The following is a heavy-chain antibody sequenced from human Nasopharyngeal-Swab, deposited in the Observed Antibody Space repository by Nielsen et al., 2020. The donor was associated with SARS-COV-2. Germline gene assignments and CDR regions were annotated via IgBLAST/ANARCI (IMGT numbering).Heavy chain of an antibody. D-gene: IGHD1-26*01. V-gene: IGHV3-48*01. CDR1: GFTFSAYN. CDR2: ISSSSSTI. CDR3: ARADVGALDYYYYMDV. Sequence: GESLKISCAASGFTFSAYNINWVRQAPGKGLEWVSYISSSSSTIYYADSVKGRFTISRDNAKNSLYLQMNSLRAEDTAVYYCARADVGALDYYYYMDVWGKGTTVTVSS. J-gene: IGHJ6*03.